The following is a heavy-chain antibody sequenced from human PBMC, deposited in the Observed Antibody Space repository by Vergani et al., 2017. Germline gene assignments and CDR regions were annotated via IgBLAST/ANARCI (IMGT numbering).Heavy chain of an antibody. CDR3: ARGFSSGDHTDY. V-gene: IGHV4-39*01. J-gene: IGHJ4*02. CDR2: IYYSGST. Sequence: QLQLQESGPGLVKPSETLSLTCTVSGGSISSSSYYWGWIRQPPGKGLEWIGSIYYSGSTYYNPSLKSRVTISVDTSKNQFSLKLSSVTAADTAVYYCARGFSSGDHTDYWGQGTLVTVSS. CDR1: GGSISSSSYY. D-gene: IGHD4-17*01.